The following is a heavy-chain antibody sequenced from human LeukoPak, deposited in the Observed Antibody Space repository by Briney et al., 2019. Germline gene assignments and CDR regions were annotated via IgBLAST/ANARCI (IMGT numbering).Heavy chain of an antibody. V-gene: IGHV3-53*01. Sequence: GGSLRLSCTASGFTVSSNYMSWVRQAPGKGLEWVSVIYSGGNTYYADSVRGRFTISRDNSKNTVFLQMNSLRAEDTAVYYCARDAYDDASESWGQGTLVTVSS. CDR2: IYSGGNT. CDR1: GFTVSSNY. D-gene: IGHD3-3*01. CDR3: ARDAYDDASES. J-gene: IGHJ5*02.